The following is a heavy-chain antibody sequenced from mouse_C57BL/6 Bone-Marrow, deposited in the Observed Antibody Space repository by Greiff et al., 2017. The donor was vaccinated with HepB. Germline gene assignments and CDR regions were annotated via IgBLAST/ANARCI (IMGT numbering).Heavy chain of an antibody. J-gene: IGHJ2*01. CDR2: ISSGGSYT. D-gene: IGHD2-3*01. CDR1: GFTFSSYG. V-gene: IGHV5-6*01. CDR3: ARRDGYYDYFDY. Sequence: EVHLVESGGDLVKPGGSLKLSCAASGFTFSSYGMSWVRQTPDKRLEWVATISSGGSYTYYPDSVKGRFTISRDNAKNTLYLQMSSLKSEDTAMYDCARRDGYYDYFDYWGQGTTLTVSS.